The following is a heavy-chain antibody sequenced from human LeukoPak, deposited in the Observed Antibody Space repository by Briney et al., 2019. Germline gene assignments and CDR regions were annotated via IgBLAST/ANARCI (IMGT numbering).Heavy chain of an antibody. CDR3: ARVVGGVVGAAALRDYFDY. J-gene: IGHJ4*02. CDR2: ITSSPSTT. V-gene: IGHV3-48*02. CDR1: GFTFSSYS. D-gene: IGHD2-15*01. Sequence: GGSLRLSCAASGFTFSSYSMSWVRQAPGKGLEWVSYITSSPSTTYYADSVKGRFTISRDNAKNSLYLQMNSLRDEDTAVYYCARVVGGVVGAAALRDYFDYWGQGTLVTVSS.